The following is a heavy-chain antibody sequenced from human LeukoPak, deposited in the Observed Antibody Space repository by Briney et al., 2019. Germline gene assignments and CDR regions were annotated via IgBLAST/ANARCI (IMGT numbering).Heavy chain of an antibody. V-gene: IGHV4-61*01. J-gene: IGHJ4*02. Sequence: SETLSLTCTVSGGSVSSGSYYWSWIRQPPGKGLEWIGYIYYSGSTWYNPSLKSPITISVDTSKNQFSLKLSSVTAADTAVYYCARDNSGYGWFDYWGQGTLVTVSS. D-gene: IGHD5-12*01. CDR2: IYYSGST. CDR3: ARDNSGYGWFDY. CDR1: GGSVSSGSYY.